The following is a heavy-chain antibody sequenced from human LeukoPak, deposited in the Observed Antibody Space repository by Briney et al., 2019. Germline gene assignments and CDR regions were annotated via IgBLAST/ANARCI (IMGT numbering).Heavy chain of an antibody. CDR2: ISAYNGNT. Sequence: GASVKVSCKASGYTFTGYGISWVRQAPGQGLEWMGWISAYNGNTNYAQKLQGRVTMTTDTSTSTAYMELRSLRSDDTAVYYCARDLNRDVYGDYASSYWGQGTLVTVSS. CDR3: ARDLNRDVYGDYASSY. V-gene: IGHV1-18*01. J-gene: IGHJ4*02. CDR1: GYTFTGYG. D-gene: IGHD4-17*01.